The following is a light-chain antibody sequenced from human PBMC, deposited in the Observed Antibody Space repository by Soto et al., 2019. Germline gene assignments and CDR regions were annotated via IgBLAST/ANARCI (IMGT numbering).Light chain of an antibody. CDR2: DNK. J-gene: IGLJ2*01. Sequence: QSVLTQPPSVSGAPGQRVTISCTGSSSNIGGGFDVHWYQQLPGTAPKVLIYDNKNRPSGVPERYSGSKSGTSASLAITGLQAEDEADYYCQSYDSSLSPVVFGGGTKLTVL. CDR3: QSYDSSLSPVV. CDR1: SSNIGGGFD. V-gene: IGLV1-40*01.